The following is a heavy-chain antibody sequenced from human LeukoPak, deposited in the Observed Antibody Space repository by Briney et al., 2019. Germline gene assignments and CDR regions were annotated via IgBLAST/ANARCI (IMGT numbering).Heavy chain of an antibody. D-gene: IGHD2/OR15-2a*01. J-gene: IGHJ4*02. V-gene: IGHV3-30-3*01. CDR3: ARGATSVLLWY. CDR1: GFTFSSYA. CDR2: ISYDGSNK. Sequence: GGSLRLSCAASGFTFSSYAMHWVRQAPGKGLEWVAVISYDGSNKYYADSVKGRFTISRDNSKNTLYLQVNSLRAEDTAAYYCARGATSVLLWYWGQETLVTVSS.